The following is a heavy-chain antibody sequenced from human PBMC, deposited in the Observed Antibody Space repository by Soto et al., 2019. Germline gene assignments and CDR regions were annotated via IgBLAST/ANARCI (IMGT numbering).Heavy chain of an antibody. CDR2: ITDTGGAA. J-gene: IGHJ4*02. V-gene: IGHV3-23*01. CDR1: GITVGSRA. Sequence: EVQLLESGGDLIQPGGSLRLSCVASGITVGSRAISWVRQAPAEGLEWVSTITDTGGAAKYADYVRCRFTISRDNSKKTPYLQMGSLRADDSAVYFCGRGSKDSYPGSRIFDFWGRGTLVTVSS. CDR3: GRGSKDSYPGSRIFDF. D-gene: IGHD3-10*01.